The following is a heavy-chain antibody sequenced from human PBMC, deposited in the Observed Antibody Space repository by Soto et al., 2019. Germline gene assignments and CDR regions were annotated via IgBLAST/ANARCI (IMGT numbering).Heavy chain of an antibody. V-gene: IGHV1-3*01. CDR3: ARSTIVGNWFDP. CDR1: GYTFTSYA. J-gene: IGHJ5*02. Sequence: QVKLVQSGAEVKKPGASVKVSCKASGYTFTSYAMHWVRQAPGQRPEWMGWINAGNGNTKYSQKFQGRVTITRDTSASTAYMELSSLRAEDTAVYYCARSTIVGNWFDPWGQGTLVTVSS. D-gene: IGHD2-2*01. CDR2: INAGNGNT.